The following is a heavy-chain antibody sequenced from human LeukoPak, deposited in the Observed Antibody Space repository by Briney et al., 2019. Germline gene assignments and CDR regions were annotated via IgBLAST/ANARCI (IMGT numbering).Heavy chain of an antibody. D-gene: IGHD5-24*01. J-gene: IGHJ4*01. CDR3: ASERWSRRSYFDY. CDR2: IFQNGDT. V-gene: IGHV4-39*07. Sequence: SEILSLTCSVSGGSVTSSGYYWAWIRQSPEKGLEWIGTIFQNGDTYFSPSLQSRVTISVDRSMTQFSLRLRSVTAADTAVYYCASERWSRRSYFDYWGHGILVTVSS. CDR1: GGSVTSSGYY.